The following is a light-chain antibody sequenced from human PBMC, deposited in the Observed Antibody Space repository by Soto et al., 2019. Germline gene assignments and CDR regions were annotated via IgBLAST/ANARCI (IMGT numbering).Light chain of an antibody. CDR1: QSVSSN. CDR2: GAS. Sequence: EIVMTQSPATLSVSPGERATLSCRASQSVSSNLAWYQQKPGQAPRLLIYGASTRATGIPARFSGSGSGTECTLTISSLQSEDFAVYYCQQYNNWPMYTFGQGTKLEIK. J-gene: IGKJ2*01. V-gene: IGKV3-15*01. CDR3: QQYNNWPMYT.